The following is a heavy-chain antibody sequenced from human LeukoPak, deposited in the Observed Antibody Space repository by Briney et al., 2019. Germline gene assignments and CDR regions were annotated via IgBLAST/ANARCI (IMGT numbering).Heavy chain of an antibody. D-gene: IGHD3-22*01. CDR1: GGSISSYY. CDR3: ARGQYYYDSSGYSMNFDY. CDR2: IYYSGST. J-gene: IGHJ4*02. Sequence: SETLSLTCTVSGGSISSYYWSWIRQPPGKGLEWIGYIYYSGSTNYNPSLKSRVTISVDPSKNQFSLKLSSVTAADTAVYYCARGQYYYDSSGYSMNFDYWGQGTLVTVSS. V-gene: IGHV4-59*01.